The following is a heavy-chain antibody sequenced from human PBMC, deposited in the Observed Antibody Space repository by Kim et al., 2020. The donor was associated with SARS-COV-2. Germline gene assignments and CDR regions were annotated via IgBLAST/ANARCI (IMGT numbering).Heavy chain of an antibody. D-gene: IGHD4-17*01. V-gene: IGHV1-69*04. Sequence: AQKSQRRVRTTADKSTSHAYMELSSLRSEDTAVYYCARDAGSGYGGNFDYWGQGTLVTVSS. J-gene: IGHJ4*02. CDR3: ARDAGSGYGGNFDY.